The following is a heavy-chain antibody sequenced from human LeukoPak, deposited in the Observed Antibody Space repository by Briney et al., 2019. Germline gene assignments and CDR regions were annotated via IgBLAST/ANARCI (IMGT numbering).Heavy chain of an antibody. J-gene: IGHJ4*02. CDR3: ARRYSYGYYFDY. CDR1: GGSISSYY. V-gene: IGHV4-59*12. D-gene: IGHD5-18*01. CDR2: IYYSGST. Sequence: SETLSLTCTVSGGSISSYYWSWIRQPPGKGLEWIGYIYYSGSTNYNPSLKSRVTISVDTSKNQFSLKLSSVTAADTAVYYCARRYSYGYYFDYWGQGTLVTVSS.